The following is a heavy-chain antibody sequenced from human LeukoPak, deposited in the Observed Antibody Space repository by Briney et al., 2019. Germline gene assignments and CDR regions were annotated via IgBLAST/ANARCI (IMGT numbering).Heavy chain of an antibody. CDR3: ARERYSSSWSYYYYYYMDV. V-gene: IGHV3-23*01. Sequence: GGSLRLSCAASGFTFSTFAMIWVRQPPGKGLEWVSSIFPSGGEIHYADSVRGRFTISRDNSKSTLSLQMNSLRAEDTAVYYCARERYSSSWSYYYYYYMDVWGKGTTVTISS. CDR2: IFPSGGEI. J-gene: IGHJ6*03. D-gene: IGHD6-13*01. CDR1: GFTFSTFA.